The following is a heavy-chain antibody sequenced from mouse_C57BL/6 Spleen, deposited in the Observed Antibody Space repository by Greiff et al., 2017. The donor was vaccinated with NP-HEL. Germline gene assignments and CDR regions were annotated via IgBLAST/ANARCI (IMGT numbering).Heavy chain of an antibody. V-gene: IGHV1-83*01. D-gene: IGHD1-1*01. CDR1: YTFTDYYM. Sequence: VQLKESGPELVKPGASVKMSCKASGYTFTDYYMHWVKQKPGKGLEWIGEIYPGSGNTYYNEKFKGKATLTADTSSSTAYMQLSSLTSEDSAVYFCASRRVLLRDWGQGTTLTVSS. CDR2: YPGSGNTY. J-gene: IGHJ2*01. CDR3: SRRVLLRD.